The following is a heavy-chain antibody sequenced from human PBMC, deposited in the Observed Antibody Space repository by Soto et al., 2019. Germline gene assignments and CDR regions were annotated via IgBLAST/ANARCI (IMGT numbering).Heavy chain of an antibody. D-gene: IGHD4-17*01. CDR1: GFTFSSYA. Sequence: ESGGGVVQPGRSLRLSCAASGFTFSSYAMHWVRQAPGKGLEWVAVISYDGSNKYYADSVKGRFTISRDNSKNTLYLQMNSLRAEDTAVYYCARGHLEHDYGDYYGSWYFDLWGRGTLVTVSS. CDR2: ISYDGSNK. V-gene: IGHV3-30-3*01. CDR3: ARGHLEHDYGDYYGSWYFDL. J-gene: IGHJ2*01.